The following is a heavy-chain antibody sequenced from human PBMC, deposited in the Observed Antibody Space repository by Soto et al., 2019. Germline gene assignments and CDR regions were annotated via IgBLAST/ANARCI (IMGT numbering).Heavy chain of an antibody. CDR1: GGSISSYY. D-gene: IGHD3-10*01. CDR2: ISSSSSTI. J-gene: IGHJ6*03. V-gene: IGHV3-48*01. CDR3: ARDTMVRGVIMKDYYYYYMDV. Sequence: ETLSLTCTVSGGSISSYYWSWIRQPPGKGLEWVSYISSSSSTIYYADSVKGRFTISRDNAKNSLYLQMNSLRAEDTAVYYCARDTMVRGVIMKDYYYYYMDVWGKGTTVTAP.